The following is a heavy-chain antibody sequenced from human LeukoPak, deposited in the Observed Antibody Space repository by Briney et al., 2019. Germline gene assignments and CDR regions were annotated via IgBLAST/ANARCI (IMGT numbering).Heavy chain of an antibody. D-gene: IGHD4-17*01. Sequence: PGGSLRLSCAASGFTFTSYSMNWVRQAPGKGLEWVSSISSSSSYIYYADSVKGRFTIFRDNAKNTLYLQMNSLRAEDTAVYYCARERNYGDPRSVWFDPWGQGTLVTVSS. CDR2: ISSSSSYI. CDR1: GFTFTSYS. V-gene: IGHV3-21*01. J-gene: IGHJ5*02. CDR3: ARERNYGDPRSVWFDP.